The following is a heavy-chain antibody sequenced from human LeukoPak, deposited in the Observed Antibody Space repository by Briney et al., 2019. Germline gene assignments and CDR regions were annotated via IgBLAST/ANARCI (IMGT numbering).Heavy chain of an antibody. CDR1: GYTFTSYY. CDR2: INPSGGST. Sequence: GASVKVSCKASGYTFTSYYMHWVRQAPGQGLEWMGIINPSGGSTSYAQKFQGRVTMTRDTSISTAYMELSRLRSDDTAVYYCARVGGGGGSSGWYVRWGQGTLVTVSS. V-gene: IGHV1-46*01. CDR3: ARVGGGGGSSGWYVR. J-gene: IGHJ4*02. D-gene: IGHD6-19*01.